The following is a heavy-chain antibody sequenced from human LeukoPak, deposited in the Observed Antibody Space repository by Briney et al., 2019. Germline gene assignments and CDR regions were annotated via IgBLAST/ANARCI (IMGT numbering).Heavy chain of an antibody. CDR1: GFTFSNAW. J-gene: IGHJ4*02. D-gene: IGHD3-22*01. CDR2: IKSKTDGGTT. CDR3: TTEALDSSGYPFDY. V-gene: IGHV3-15*01. Sequence: NPGGSLRLSCAASGFTFSNAWMSWVRQAPGKGLEWVGRIKSKTDGGTTDYAAPVKGRFTISRDDSKNTLYLQMNSLKTEDTAVYYCTTEALDSSGYPFDYWGQGTLVTVSS.